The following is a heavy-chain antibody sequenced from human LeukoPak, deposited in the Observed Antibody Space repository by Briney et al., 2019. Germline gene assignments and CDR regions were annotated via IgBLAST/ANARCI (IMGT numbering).Heavy chain of an antibody. J-gene: IGHJ4*02. D-gene: IGHD1-26*01. CDR1: GGTFSSYA. CDR2: IIPIFGTA. V-gene: IGHV1-69*13. CDR3: AGYSGSYPMDY. Sequence: ASVKVSCKASGGTFSSYAISWVRQAPGQGLEWMGGIIPIFGTANYAQKFQGRVTLTADESTSTAYMELSSLRSEDTAVYYCAGYSGSYPMDYWGQGTLVTVSS.